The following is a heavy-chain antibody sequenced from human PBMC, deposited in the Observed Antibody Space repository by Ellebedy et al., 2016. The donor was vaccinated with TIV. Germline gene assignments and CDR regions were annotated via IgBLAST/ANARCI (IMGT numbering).Heavy chain of an antibody. CDR2: IYYSGST. Sequence: MPSETLSLTCTVSGGSISSSSYYWGWIRQPPGKGLEWIGSIYYSGSTYYNPSLKSRVTISVDTSKNQFSLKLSPVTAADTAVYYCARWVTKQLVDAFDSWGQGTMVTVSS. D-gene: IGHD6-6*01. J-gene: IGHJ3*02. V-gene: IGHV4-39*01. CDR1: GGSISSSSYY. CDR3: ARWVTKQLVDAFDS.